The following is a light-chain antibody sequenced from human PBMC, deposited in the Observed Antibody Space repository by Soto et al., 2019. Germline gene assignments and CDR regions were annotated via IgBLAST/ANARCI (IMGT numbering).Light chain of an antibody. V-gene: IGLV2-14*03. CDR3: SSYTSSAPGVL. CDR2: DVS. J-gene: IGLJ2*01. Sequence: QSALTQPASVSGSPGQSITISCSGTTSDVGGSNYVSWYQQHPGEAPKLMIYDVSYRPSGVSNRFSGSKSGNTASLTISGLQAEDEADYFCSSYTSSAPGVLFGGGTKLT. CDR1: TSDVGGSNY.